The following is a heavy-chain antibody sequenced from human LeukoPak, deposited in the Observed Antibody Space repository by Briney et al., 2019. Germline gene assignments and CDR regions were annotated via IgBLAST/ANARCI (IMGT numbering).Heavy chain of an antibody. CDR1: GGSISSYY. CDR2: IYYSGST. D-gene: IGHD1-26*01. J-gene: IGHJ6*03. Sequence: SETLSLTCTVSGGSISSYYWSWIRQPPGKGLEWIGYIYYSGSTNYNPSLKSRVTISVDTSKNQFSLKLTSVTAADTAVYYCARRSGSYYYYYMDVWGKGTTVTVSS. CDR3: ARRSGSYYYYYMDV. V-gene: IGHV4-59*08.